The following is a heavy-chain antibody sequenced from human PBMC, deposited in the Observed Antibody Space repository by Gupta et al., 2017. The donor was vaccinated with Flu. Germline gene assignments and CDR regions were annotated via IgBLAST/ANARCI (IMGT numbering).Heavy chain of an antibody. J-gene: IGHJ4*02. D-gene: IGHD6-13*01. CDR3: TRLSPYSSSWYDQTDQYYFDY. V-gene: IGHV3-73*01. Sequence: VQLVESGGGLVQPGGSLNLSCAASGFTFSGPAMQWVRQASGKGLEWVGLIRSKANRYATAYAASVKGRFTISRDDSKNTAYLQMNSLKTEDTAVYYCTRLSPYSSSWYDQTDQYYFDYWGQGTLVTVSS. CDR1: GFTFSGPA. CDR2: IRSKANRYAT.